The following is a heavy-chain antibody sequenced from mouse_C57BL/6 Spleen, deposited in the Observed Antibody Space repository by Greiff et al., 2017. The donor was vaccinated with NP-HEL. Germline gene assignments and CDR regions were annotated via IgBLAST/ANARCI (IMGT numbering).Heavy chain of an antibody. CDR1: GYTFTSYW. V-gene: IGHV1-74*01. CDR3: ARWRLGRYFDY. D-gene: IGHD4-1*01. Sequence: QVQLQQPGAELVKPGASVKVSCKASGYTFTSYWMHWVKQRPGQGLEWIGRIHPSDSDTNYNQKFKSKATLTVDKPSSTAYMQLSSLTSEDSAVYYCARWRLGRYFDYWGQGTTLTVSS. J-gene: IGHJ2*01. CDR2: IHPSDSDT.